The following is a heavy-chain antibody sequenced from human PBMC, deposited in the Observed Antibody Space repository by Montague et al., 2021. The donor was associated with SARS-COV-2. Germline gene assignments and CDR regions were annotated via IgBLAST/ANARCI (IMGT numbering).Heavy chain of an antibody. J-gene: IGHJ4*02. V-gene: IGHV4-59*08. D-gene: IGHD2-15*01. Sequence: SETRSLTCTVSGGSISSFYWSWFRQPPGKGLEWIGYISDSGSTNYNPPLTSRVTMSVDTSKNQFSLKVNSVTAADTAVYYCARHYSATLPAVYWGQGTLVTVSS. CDR2: ISDSGST. CDR3: ARHYSATLPAVY. CDR1: GGSISSFY.